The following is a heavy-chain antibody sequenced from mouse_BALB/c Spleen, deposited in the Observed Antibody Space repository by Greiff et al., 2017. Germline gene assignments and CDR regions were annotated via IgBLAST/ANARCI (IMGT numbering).Heavy chain of an antibody. J-gene: IGHJ4*01. V-gene: IGHV5-17*02. Sequence: EVKLMESGGGLVKPGGSLKLSCAASGFTFSSFGMHWVRQAPEKGLEWVAYISSGSSTIYYADTVKGRFTISRDNPKNTLFLQMTSLRSEDTAMYYCARSGYGYVYAMDYWGQGTSVTVSS. CDR3: ARSGYGYVYAMDY. CDR1: GFTFSSFG. D-gene: IGHD1-2*01. CDR2: ISSGSSTI.